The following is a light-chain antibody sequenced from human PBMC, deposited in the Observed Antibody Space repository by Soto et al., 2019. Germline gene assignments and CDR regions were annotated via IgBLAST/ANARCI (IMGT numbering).Light chain of an antibody. CDR3: AAWDDTRSVFYV. J-gene: IGLJ1*01. Sequence: QSVLTHPPSASGTPGQRGTISCSGSSSNIGSNYVYWYQQPPGTAPKLLIYRNNQRPSGVPDRFSGSTSGTSASLAISGLRSEVEADYYCAAWDDTRSVFYVFGPGTKVTVL. CDR1: SSNIGSNY. CDR2: RNN. V-gene: IGLV1-47*01.